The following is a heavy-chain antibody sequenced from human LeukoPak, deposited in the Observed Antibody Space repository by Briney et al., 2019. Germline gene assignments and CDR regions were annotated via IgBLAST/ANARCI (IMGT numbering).Heavy chain of an antibody. CDR1: GFTFDDYA. D-gene: IGHD6-6*01. Sequence: LRLSCAASGFTFDDYAMHCVRQAPGEGLEWIGYIYYSGSTNYNPSLKSRVTISVDTSKNQFPLKLSSVTAADTAVYYCARGVVRRWQQGYFDYWGQGTLVTVSS. J-gene: IGHJ4*02. CDR2: IYYSGST. CDR3: ARGVVRRWQQGYFDY. V-gene: IGHV4-59*01.